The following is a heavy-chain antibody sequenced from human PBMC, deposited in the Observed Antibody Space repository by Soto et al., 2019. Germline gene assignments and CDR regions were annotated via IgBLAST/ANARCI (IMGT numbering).Heavy chain of an antibody. CDR2: INAGNGNT. Sequence: GASVKVSCKASGYTFTSYAMHWVRQAPGQRLEWMGWINAGNGNTKYSQKFQGRVSLTRDTSASTAYMELSSLRSEDTAVYYCARGDYYDIHDYWGQGTLVTVAS. V-gene: IGHV1-3*01. CDR3: ARGDYYDIHDY. CDR1: GYTFTSYA. J-gene: IGHJ4*02. D-gene: IGHD3-22*01.